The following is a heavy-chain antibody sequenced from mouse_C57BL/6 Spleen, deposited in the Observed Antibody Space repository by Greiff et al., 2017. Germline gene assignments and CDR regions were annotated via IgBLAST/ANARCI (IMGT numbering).Heavy chain of an antibody. CDR1: GFNIKNTY. J-gene: IGHJ2*01. CDR2: IDPANGNT. CDR3: ALYLHYFGC. V-gene: IGHV14-3*01. Sequence: EVKLQESVAELVRPGASVKLSCTASGFNIKNTYMLWVKQRPEQGLEWIGRIDPANGNTKYAPKFQGKATITADTSSNTSYLQLSSLTAEDTAIYYCALYLHYFGCRGQSTTLSVSS. D-gene: IGHD2-1*01.